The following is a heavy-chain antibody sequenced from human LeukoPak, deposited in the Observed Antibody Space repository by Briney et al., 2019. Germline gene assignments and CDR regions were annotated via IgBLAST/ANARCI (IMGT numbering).Heavy chain of an antibody. J-gene: IGHJ4*02. Sequence: GGSLRLSCTVSGFTFSSEAMGWVRQLPGGGQEWVSTISPAGGTTYYAESMKGRFTISRNNSKSTLYLQMNSLRAEDTAVYYCARDFLSTTAGPGYFDYWGQGTLVTVSS. CDR1: GFTFSSEA. D-gene: IGHD4-17*01. CDR2: ISPAGGTT. V-gene: IGHV3-23*01. CDR3: ARDFLSTTAGPGYFDY.